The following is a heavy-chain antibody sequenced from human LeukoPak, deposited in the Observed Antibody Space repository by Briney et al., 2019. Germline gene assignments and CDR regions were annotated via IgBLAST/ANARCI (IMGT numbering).Heavy chain of an antibody. V-gene: IGHV3-23*01. CDR2: ISGSGGST. CDR1: GFTFSSYG. CDR3: ARVRLYCSGGRCYSLDV. D-gene: IGHD2-15*01. Sequence: GGSLRLSCAASGFTFSSYGMSWVRQAPGKGLEWVSAISGSGGSTYYADSVKGRFTISRDNSKNTLYLQMNSLRAEDTAVYYCARVRLYCSGGRCYSLDVWGKGTTVTISS. J-gene: IGHJ6*03.